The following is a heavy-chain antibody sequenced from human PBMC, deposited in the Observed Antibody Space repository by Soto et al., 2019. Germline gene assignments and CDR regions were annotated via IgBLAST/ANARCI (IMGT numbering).Heavy chain of an antibody. D-gene: IGHD2-15*01. Sequence: DVQLVESGGGLAQPGGSLRLSCVGSGFTFSSYWMHWVRQAPGKGLVWVSRINADGSTTNYADSVKGRFTVSRDNAKNTVYLQMNSLRDEHTAVYFCARAGWYRFDCWGQGTLLTVSP. CDR2: INADGSTT. CDR3: ARAGWYRFDC. J-gene: IGHJ4*02. V-gene: IGHV3-74*01. CDR1: GFTFSSYW.